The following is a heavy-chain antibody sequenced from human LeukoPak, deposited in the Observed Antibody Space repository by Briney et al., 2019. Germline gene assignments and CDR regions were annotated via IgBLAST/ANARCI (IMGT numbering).Heavy chain of an antibody. CDR2: IYYSGST. D-gene: IGHD3-10*01. CDR3: ARTSLARGVISGWFDP. J-gene: IGHJ5*02. CDR1: GGSISSSSYY. Sequence: SETLSLTCTVSGGSISSSSYYWGWIRQPPGKGLEWIGSIYYSGSTYYNPSLKSRVTISVDTSKNQFSLKLSSVTAADTAEYYCARTSLARGVISGWFDPWGQGTLVTVSS. V-gene: IGHV4-39*01.